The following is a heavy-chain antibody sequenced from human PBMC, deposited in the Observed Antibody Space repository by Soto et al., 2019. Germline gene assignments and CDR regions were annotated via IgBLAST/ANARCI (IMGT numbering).Heavy chain of an antibody. D-gene: IGHD3-16*01. CDR1: GFIFTGYY. Sequence: SVKVSCKASGFIFTGYYIHWVRQAPGQGLEWMGWIKSNGGDPKYAQKFQDRVTMTRDTSMNTVYLELSSLRSDDSAVYYCARDERSYGEPPFDYWG. CDR2: IKSNGGDP. V-gene: IGHV1-2*02. J-gene: IGHJ4*01. CDR3: ARDERSYGEPPFDY.